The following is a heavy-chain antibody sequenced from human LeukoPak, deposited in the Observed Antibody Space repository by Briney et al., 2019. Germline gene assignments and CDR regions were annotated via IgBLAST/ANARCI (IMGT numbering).Heavy chain of an antibody. J-gene: IGHJ6*03. V-gene: IGHV4-34*01. CDR1: GGSFSGYY. D-gene: IGHD3-3*01. Sequence: SETLSLTCAVYGGSFSGYYWSWIRQPPGKGLERIGEINHSGSTNYNPSLKSRVTISVDTSKNQFSLKLSSVTAADTAVYYCASALEPSYYYYYYMVVWGKGTTVTVSS. CDR2: INHSGST. CDR3: ASALEPSYYYYYYMVV.